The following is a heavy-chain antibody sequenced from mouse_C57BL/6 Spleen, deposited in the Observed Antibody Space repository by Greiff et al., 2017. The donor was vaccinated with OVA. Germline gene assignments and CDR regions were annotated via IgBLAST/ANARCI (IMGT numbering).Heavy chain of an antibody. CDR2: ISYDGSN. D-gene: IGHD1-1*01. V-gene: IGHV3-6*01. Sequence: VQLKQSGPGLVKPSQSLSLTCSVTGYSITSGYYWNWIRQFPGNKLEWMGYISYDGSNNYNPSLKNRISITRDTSKNQFFLKLNSVTTEDTATYYCAREGSITTVVAGAMDYWGQGTSVTVSS. CDR3: AREGSITTVVAGAMDY. J-gene: IGHJ4*01. CDR1: GYSITSGYY.